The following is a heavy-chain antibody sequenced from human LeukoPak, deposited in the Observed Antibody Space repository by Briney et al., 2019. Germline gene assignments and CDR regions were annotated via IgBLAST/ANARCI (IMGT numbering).Heavy chain of an antibody. CDR2: IYVTGT. CDR1: GGSFSGYY. Sequence: SETLSLTCAVYGGSFSGYYWSWIRQSPGKGLEWIGYIYVTGTRYNPYLQSRVTISVDRSRNQFFLKMSSVTAADTAVYYCARHIGGGIEDMDVWGKGTKVIVSS. D-gene: IGHD3-16*02. CDR3: ARHIGGGIEDMDV. V-gene: IGHV4-59*08. J-gene: IGHJ6*03.